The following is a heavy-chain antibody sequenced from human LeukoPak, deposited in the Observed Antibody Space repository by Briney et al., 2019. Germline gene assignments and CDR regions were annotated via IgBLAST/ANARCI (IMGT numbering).Heavy chain of an antibody. V-gene: IGHV1-69*04. CDR3: ARDLHPVNYDYYYGMDV. D-gene: IGHD4-11*01. J-gene: IGHJ6*02. CDR2: IIPILGIA. Sequence: GASVKVCCKASGGTFTSYAISWVRQAPGQGLEWMGRIIPILGIANYAQKFQGRVTITADKSTSTAYMELSSLRSEDTAVYYCARDLHPVNYDYYYGMDVWGQGTTVTVSS. CDR1: GGTFTSYA.